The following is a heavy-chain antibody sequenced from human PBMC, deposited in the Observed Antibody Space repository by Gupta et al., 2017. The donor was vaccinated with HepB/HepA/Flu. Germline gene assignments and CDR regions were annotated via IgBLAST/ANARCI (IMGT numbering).Heavy chain of an antibody. Sequence: QVQLVQSGAEVKKPGSSVKVSCKASGGTFSSYAISWVRQAPGQGLEWMGGIIPIFGTANYAQKFQGRVTITADESTSTAYMELSSLRSEDTAVYYCARDLLTGDGPTYGWFDPWGQGTLVTVSS. CDR2: IIPIFGTA. CDR3: ARDLLTGDGPTYGWFDP. D-gene: IGHD7-27*01. V-gene: IGHV1-69*01. J-gene: IGHJ5*02. CDR1: GGTFSSYA.